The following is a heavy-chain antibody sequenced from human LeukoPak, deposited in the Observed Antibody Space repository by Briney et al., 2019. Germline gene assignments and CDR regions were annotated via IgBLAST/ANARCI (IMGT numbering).Heavy chain of an antibody. CDR3: ERGGLVSTNGGCFAFDI. CDR1: GGSIRSGDYY. CDR2: IKQDGSEK. D-gene: IGHD5/OR15-5a*01. J-gene: IGHJ3*02. Sequence: PSETLSLTCTVSGGSIRSGDYYWSWVRQAPGKGLEWVANIKQDGSEKYYVDSVKGRFTISRDNAKNSLYLQMNSLRAEDTAVYHCERGGLVSTNGGCFAFDIWGQGTMVTLSS. V-gene: IGHV3-7*01.